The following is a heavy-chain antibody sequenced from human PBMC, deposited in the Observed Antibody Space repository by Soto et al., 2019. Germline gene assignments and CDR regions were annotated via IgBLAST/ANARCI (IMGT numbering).Heavy chain of an antibody. J-gene: IGHJ4*02. CDR3: ARHVGAHYDSSGYHYALDY. D-gene: IGHD3-22*01. CDR1: GYSFSNNW. V-gene: IGHV5-10-1*01. Sequence: PGESLKISCKGSGYSFSNNWITWVRQMPGEGLESMGRIDLSDSYKSYSPSFQGHVSFSADTSINTAYLQWSSLRASDTAMYYCARHVGAHYDSSGYHYALDYWGQGTPVTVSS. CDR2: IDLSDSYK.